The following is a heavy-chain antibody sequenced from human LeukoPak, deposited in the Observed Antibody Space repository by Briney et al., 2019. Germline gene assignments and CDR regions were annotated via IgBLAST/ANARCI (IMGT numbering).Heavy chain of an antibody. CDR1: GFTFSSYS. Sequence: GGSLRLSCAASGFTFSSYSMNWVRQAPGKGLEWVSYISGSSTTIYYADSVKGRFTISRDNAENSLYLQMNSLRAEDTAVYYCARDSPPGGCSSTSCYSYYYMDVWGKGTTVTVSS. V-gene: IGHV3-48*04. J-gene: IGHJ6*03. CDR2: ISGSSTTI. CDR3: ARDSPPGGCSSTSCYSYYYMDV. D-gene: IGHD2-2*01.